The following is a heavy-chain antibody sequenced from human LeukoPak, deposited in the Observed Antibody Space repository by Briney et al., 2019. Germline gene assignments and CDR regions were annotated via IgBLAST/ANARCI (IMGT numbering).Heavy chain of an antibody. CDR1: GFTFSSYA. Sequence: GGSLRLSCAASGFTFSSYAMSWVRQAPGKGLEWVSAISGSGGSTYYADSVKGRFTISRDNSKNTLYLQMNSLRAEDTAVYYCAKDGQSGYYIPGPLGAFDIWGQGTMVTVSS. CDR2: ISGSGGST. V-gene: IGHV3-23*01. J-gene: IGHJ3*02. CDR3: AKDGQSGYYIPGPLGAFDI. D-gene: IGHD3-3*01.